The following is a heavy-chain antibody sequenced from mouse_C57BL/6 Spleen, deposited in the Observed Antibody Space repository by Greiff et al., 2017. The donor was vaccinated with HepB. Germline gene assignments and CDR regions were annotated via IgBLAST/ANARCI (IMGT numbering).Heavy chain of an antibody. CDR3: ARDGLGAMDY. CDR2: IYPGSGNT. V-gene: IGHV1-76*01. Sequence: VQLQQSGAELVRPGASVKLSCKASGYTFTDYYINWVKQRPGQGLEWIARIYPGSGNTYYNEKFKGKATLTAEKSSSTAYMQLSSLASEDSAVYFCARDGLGAMDYWGQGTSVTVSS. D-gene: IGHD2-3*01. J-gene: IGHJ4*01. CDR1: GYTFTDYY.